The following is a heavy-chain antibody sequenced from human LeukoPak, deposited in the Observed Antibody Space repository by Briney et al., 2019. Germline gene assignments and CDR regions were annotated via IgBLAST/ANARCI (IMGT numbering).Heavy chain of an antibody. V-gene: IGHV4-61*02. Sequence: PSETLSLTCTVSGGSISSGSYYWSWIRQPAGKGLEWIGRIYTSGSTNYNPSLKSRVTISVDTSKNQFSLKLSSVTAADTAVYYCARGYCSSTSCSQTNPGWFDPWGQGTLVTVSS. CDR2: IYTSGST. J-gene: IGHJ5*02. D-gene: IGHD2-2*01. CDR1: GGSISSGSYY. CDR3: ARGYCSSTSCSQTNPGWFDP.